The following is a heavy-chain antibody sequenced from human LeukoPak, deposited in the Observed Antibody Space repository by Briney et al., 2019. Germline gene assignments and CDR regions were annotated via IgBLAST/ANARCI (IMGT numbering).Heavy chain of an antibody. J-gene: IGHJ4*02. CDR3: ARDVSSSRVGSPFDY. V-gene: IGHV3-48*01. CDR2: ISSSSSTI. Sequence: PGGSLRLSCAASGFTFSNYWVSWFRQAPGQGLEWVSYISSSSSTIYYADSVKGRFTISRDNAKNSLYLQMNSLRAEDTAVYYCARDVSSSRVGSPFDYWGQGTLVTVSS. D-gene: IGHD6-13*01. CDR1: GFTFSNYW.